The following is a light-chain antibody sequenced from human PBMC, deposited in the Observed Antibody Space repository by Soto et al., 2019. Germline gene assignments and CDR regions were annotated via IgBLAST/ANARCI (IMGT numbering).Light chain of an antibody. CDR3: QSYDSSLSGYV. Sequence: QSVLTQPPSVSVAPGQRVTISCTGSSSSIGAGHDVHWYQQLPGTAPKLLIYGNSNRPSGVPDRFAGSKSGTSASLASTGLQAEDEADYYCQSYDSSLSGYVFGTGTKLTVL. J-gene: IGLJ1*01. CDR1: SSSIGAGHD. V-gene: IGLV1-40*01. CDR2: GNS.